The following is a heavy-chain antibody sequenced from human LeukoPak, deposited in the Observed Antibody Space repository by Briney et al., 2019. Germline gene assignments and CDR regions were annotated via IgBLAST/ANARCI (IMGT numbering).Heavy chain of an antibody. Sequence: PGRSLRLSCASSGFPFSSYGMHWVRQAPGKGLEWVSYISYDGVNEHYADSVKGRFTISRDNSKNTLYLQMNSLRGDDTGVYFCAKDSSTSNYYYGLDVWGQGTTVTVSS. CDR3: AKDSSTSNYYYGLDV. D-gene: IGHD6-13*01. CDR1: GFPFSSYG. CDR2: ISYDGVNE. V-gene: IGHV3-30*18. J-gene: IGHJ6*02.